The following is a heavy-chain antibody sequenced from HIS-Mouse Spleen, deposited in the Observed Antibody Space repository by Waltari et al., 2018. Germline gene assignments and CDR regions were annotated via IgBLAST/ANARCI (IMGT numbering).Heavy chain of an antibody. CDR1: GFTVSSYG. CDR2: ISYDGSNK. V-gene: IGHV3-30*18. J-gene: IGHJ4*02. Sequence: QVQLVESGGGVVQPGRSPRPSCAASGFTVSSYGMHWVRQAPGKGLEWVAVISYDGSNKYYADSVKGRFTISRDNSKNTLYLQMNSLRAEDTAVYYCAKDKHHAFDYWGQGTLVTVSS. CDR3: AKDKHHAFDY.